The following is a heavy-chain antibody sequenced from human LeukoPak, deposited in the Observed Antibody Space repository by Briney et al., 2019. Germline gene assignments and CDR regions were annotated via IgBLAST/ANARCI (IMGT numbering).Heavy chain of an antibody. V-gene: IGHV3-74*01. CDR3: ARGYGSSRGWY. CDR2: INSDGSST. D-gene: IGHD3-10*01. Sequence: GGSLRPSCAASGFPFSSYWMHWVRQAPGKGLVWVSRINSDGSSTSYADSVKGRFTISRDNAKNTLYLQMNSLRAEDTAVYYCARGYGSSRGWYWGQGTLVTVSS. CDR1: GFPFSSYW. J-gene: IGHJ4*02.